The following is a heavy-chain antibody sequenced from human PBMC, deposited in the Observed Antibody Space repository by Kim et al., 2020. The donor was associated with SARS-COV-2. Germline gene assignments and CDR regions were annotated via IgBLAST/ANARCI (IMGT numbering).Heavy chain of an antibody. J-gene: IGHJ4*02. V-gene: IGHV4-4*02. CDR3: ARIIRLGELVGFDY. D-gene: IGHD3-16*01. Sequence: TPSLRSRATISVDKSKNQFSLKLSSVTAADTAVYYCARIIRLGELVGFDYWGQGTLVTVSS.